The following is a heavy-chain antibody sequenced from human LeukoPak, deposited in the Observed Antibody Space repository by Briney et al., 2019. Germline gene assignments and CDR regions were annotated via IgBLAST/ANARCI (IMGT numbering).Heavy chain of an antibody. Sequence: GGSLRLSCAASGFTFSSYWMSWVRQAPGKGLEWVANIKQDGSEKYYVDSVKGRFTISRDNAKNSLYLQMNSLRAEDTALYYCTKSVSGNYYYYGLDVWGQGTTVTVSS. V-gene: IGHV3-7*03. CDR2: IKQDGSEK. J-gene: IGHJ6*02. CDR1: GFTFSSYW. CDR3: TKSVSGNYYYYGLDV.